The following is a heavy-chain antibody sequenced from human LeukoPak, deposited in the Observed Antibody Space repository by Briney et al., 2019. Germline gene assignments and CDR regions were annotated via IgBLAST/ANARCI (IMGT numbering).Heavy chain of an antibody. CDR1: GFTFDDYG. CDR3: ARGPPLFDP. V-gene: IGHV3-48*03. CDR2: IDLSGTIQ. J-gene: IGHJ5*02. Sequence: PGGSLRLSCAASGFTFDDYGMSWVRQAPGKGLEWVSYIDLSGTIQYYLESVKGRFTISRDNAKNSLYLQMNSLRAEDTAVYYCARGPPLFDPWGQGTLVAVSS.